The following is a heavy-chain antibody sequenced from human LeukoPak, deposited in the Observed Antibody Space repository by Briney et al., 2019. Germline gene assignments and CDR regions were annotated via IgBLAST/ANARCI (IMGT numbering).Heavy chain of an antibody. CDR2: IYYSGST. J-gene: IGHJ4*02. CDR1: GGSISSYY. CDR3: ARAGLYCSGGSCYRGYFDY. V-gene: IGHV4-59*01. D-gene: IGHD2-15*01. Sequence: SETLSLTCSVSGGSISSYYWSWIRQPPGKGLEWIGYIYYSGSTNYNPSLKSRVTISVDTSKNQFSLKLSSVTAADTAVYYCARAGLYCSGGSCYRGYFDYWGQGTLVTVSS.